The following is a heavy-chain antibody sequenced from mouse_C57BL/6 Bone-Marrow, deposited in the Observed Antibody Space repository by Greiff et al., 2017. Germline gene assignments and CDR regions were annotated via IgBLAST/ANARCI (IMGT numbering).Heavy chain of an antibody. J-gene: IGHJ3*01. V-gene: IGHV5-6*02. CDR2: ISSGGSYT. CDR1: GFTFSSYG. CDR3: ARRRGFAY. Sequence: EVNLVESGGDLVKPGGSLKLSCAASGFTFSSYGMSWVRQTPDKRLEWVATISSGGSYTYYPDSVKGRFTISRDNAKNTLYLQMSSLKSEDTAMYYCARRRGFAYGGQGTLVTVSA.